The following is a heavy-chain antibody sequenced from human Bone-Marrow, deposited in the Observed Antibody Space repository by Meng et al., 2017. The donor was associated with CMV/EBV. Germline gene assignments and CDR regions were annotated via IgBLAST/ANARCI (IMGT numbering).Heavy chain of an antibody. J-gene: IGHJ4*02. V-gene: IGHV4-34*01. CDR2: INHGGST. CDR1: GGSISRYY. Sequence: SETLSLTCTVSGGSISRYYWSWIRQPPGKGLEWIGEINHGGSTNYNPSLKSRVTISVDTSKNQFSLKLSSVTAADTAVYYCARGIVRGYSYGEPFDYWGQGTLVTVSS. CDR3: ARGIVRGYSYGEPFDY. D-gene: IGHD5-18*01.